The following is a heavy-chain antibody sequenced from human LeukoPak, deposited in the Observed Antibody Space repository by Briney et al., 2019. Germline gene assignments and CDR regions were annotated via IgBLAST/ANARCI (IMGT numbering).Heavy chain of an antibody. CDR3: ARDPGYCSGGSCFNWFDP. CDR2: INPNSGGT. J-gene: IGHJ5*02. V-gene: IGHV1-2*02. Sequence: ASVKVSCKASRYTFTRYYMRWVRQAPGQGLEWMGWINPNSGGTNYAQKFQGRVTMTRDTSISTAYMELSRLRSDDTAVYYCARDPGYCSGGSCFNWFDPWGQGTLVTVSS. D-gene: IGHD2-15*01. CDR1: RYTFTRYY.